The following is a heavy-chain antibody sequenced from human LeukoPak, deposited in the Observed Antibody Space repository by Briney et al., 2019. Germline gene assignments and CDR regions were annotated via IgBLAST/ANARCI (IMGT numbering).Heavy chain of an antibody. D-gene: IGHD3-16*01. CDR3: VKDVGAFDY. CDR1: GFTFSNYG. CDR2: ISFDGSSK. Sequence: GRSLGLSCAASGFTFSNYGMHWVRQAPGKGLEWVAFISFDGSSKSYAESVKGRFTISGDKSENTLYLQMNSLGADDTAMYYCVKDVGAFDYWGQGTLVTVSS. J-gene: IGHJ4*02. V-gene: IGHV3-30*18.